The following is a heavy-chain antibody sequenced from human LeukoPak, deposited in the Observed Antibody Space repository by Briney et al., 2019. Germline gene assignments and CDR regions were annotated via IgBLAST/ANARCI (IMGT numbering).Heavy chain of an antibody. CDR1: GFTFRSYS. D-gene: IGHD2-2*02. CDR3: ARSSPHCSSTSCYNDAFDI. Sequence: PGGSLRLSCAASGFTFRSYSMNWVRQAPGKGLAWVSSISSSSSYIYYADSVKGRFTISRDNAKNSLYLQMNSLRAEDTAVYYCARSSPHCSSTSCYNDAFDIWGQGTMVTVSS. J-gene: IGHJ3*02. CDR2: ISSSSSYI. V-gene: IGHV3-21*01.